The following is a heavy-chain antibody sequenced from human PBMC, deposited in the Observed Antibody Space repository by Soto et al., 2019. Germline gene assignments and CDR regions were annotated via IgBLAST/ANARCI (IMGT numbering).Heavy chain of an antibody. CDR3: ARDKINGPFDY. CDR2: INHSXTQ. CDR1: AGSFRGYY. J-gene: IGHJ4*02. D-gene: IGHD2-8*01. Sequence: XTLALTCAVYAGSFRGYYWTWIRQPPGTGLEWLGXINHSXTQNHNKSLKXXVTLSVDXXKNQFSLKMNSVAAADTAVYYCARDKINGPFDYWGQGTLVTVSS. V-gene: IGHV4-34*01.